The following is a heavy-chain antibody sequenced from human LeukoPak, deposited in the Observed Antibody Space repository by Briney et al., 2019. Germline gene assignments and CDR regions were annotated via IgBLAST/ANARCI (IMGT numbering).Heavy chain of an antibody. CDR2: IYHSGST. J-gene: IGHJ4*02. Sequence: SETLSLTCVVSGYSIDSGYYWGWIRQPPGKGLEWIGGIYHSGSTSYNPSLKSRVTISVDTSKNHFSLRLTSVTAADTAVYYCARNISLGRDATMVTVFDYWGQGTLVTVSS. CDR1: GYSIDSGYY. D-gene: IGHD5-18*01. CDR3: ARNISLGRDATMVTVFDY. V-gene: IGHV4-38-2*01.